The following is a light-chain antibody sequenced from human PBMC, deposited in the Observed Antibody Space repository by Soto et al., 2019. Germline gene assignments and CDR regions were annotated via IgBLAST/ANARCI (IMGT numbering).Light chain of an antibody. CDR2: DAS. CDR3: QQRTNLPPWT. CDR1: QSVGSY. Sequence: EIVLTQSPATLSLSPGERATLSCRASQSVGSYLAWYQQKPCQAHRLLIFDASYRATGIPARFSGSGSGTDFTLTISSLEPEDFAVYYCQQRTNLPPWTFGQGTKVEIK. J-gene: IGKJ1*01. V-gene: IGKV3-11*01.